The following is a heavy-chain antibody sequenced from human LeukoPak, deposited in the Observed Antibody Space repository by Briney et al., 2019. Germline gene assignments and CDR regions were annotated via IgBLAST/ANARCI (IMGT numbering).Heavy chain of an antibody. J-gene: IGHJ4*02. D-gene: IGHD6-19*01. CDR1: GYTFTSYG. Sequence: ASVKVSCKASGYTFTSYGISWVRQAPGQGLEWMGWISAYNGSTNYAQKLQGRVTMTTDTSTSTAYMELRSLRSDDTAVYYCARDRVAVAGTGQNDYWGQGTLVTVSS. V-gene: IGHV1-18*01. CDR2: ISAYNGST. CDR3: ARDRVAVAGTGQNDY.